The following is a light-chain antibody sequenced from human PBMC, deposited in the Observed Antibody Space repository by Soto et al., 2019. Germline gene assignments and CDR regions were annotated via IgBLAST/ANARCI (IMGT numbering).Light chain of an antibody. CDR2: DAS. CDR1: QSISRS. CDR3: QQSYSTPRT. J-gene: IGKJ1*01. Sequence: EIVLTQSPAILSVSPGERATLSCRASQSISRSLAWYQQKPGQAPRLLISDASTRATGIPARFSGSGSGTDFTLTISSLQPEDFATYYCQQSYSTPRTFGQGPRWIS. V-gene: IGKV3-15*01.